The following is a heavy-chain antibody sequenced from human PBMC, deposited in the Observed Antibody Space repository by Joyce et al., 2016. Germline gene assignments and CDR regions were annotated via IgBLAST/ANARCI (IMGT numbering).Heavy chain of an antibody. V-gene: IGHV1-2*02. Sequence: QVQLVQSGAEVKKPGASVKVSCKASGSTFTCYSRHWVRQAPGQGLEWRASIKANSVGTHHAQEFQGRGTMTRYTSISTAYMELNRLRSDDTAVYYCARDRYRITMVRGVYYYGMGVWGQGTTVTVSS. CDR1: GSTFTCYS. D-gene: IGHD3-10*01. CDR2: IKANSVGT. CDR3: ARDRYRITMVRGVYYYGMGV. J-gene: IGHJ6*02.